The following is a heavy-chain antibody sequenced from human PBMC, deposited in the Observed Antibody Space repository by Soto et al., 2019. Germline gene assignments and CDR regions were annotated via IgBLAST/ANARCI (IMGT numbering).Heavy chain of an antibody. J-gene: IGHJ4*01. D-gene: IGHD1-20*01. Sequence: PSETLSLTCTVSGGSISSGGYYWSWFRKLPGKGMEWIGYIYYGGSTYYNPSRKSRVTISGDTSKSQFSVKRSSVTAADTAVYYGARDGINGYNGFGYWCHGARVTVGS. CDR1: GGSISSGGYY. V-gene: IGHV4-31*03. CDR2: IYYGGST. CDR3: ARDGINGYNGFGY.